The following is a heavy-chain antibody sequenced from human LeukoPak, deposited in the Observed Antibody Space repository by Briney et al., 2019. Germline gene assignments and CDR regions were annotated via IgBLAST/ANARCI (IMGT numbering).Heavy chain of an antibody. CDR3: ARGMRYCSSTSRYLRRDDAFDI. J-gene: IGHJ3*02. Sequence: SETLSLTCAVYGGSFSGYYWSWIRQPPGKGLEWIGEINHRGSTNYNPSLKSRVTISVDTSKNQFSLKLSSVTAADTAVYYCARGMRYCSSTSRYLRRDDAFDIWGQGTMVTVSS. V-gene: IGHV4-34*01. CDR1: GGSFSGYY. D-gene: IGHD2-2*01. CDR2: INHRGST.